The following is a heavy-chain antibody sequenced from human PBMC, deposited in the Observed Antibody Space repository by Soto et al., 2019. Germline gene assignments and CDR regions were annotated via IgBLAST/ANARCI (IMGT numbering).Heavy chain of an antibody. CDR3: ARITRIVVVPAAKGWFDP. V-gene: IGHV3-7*01. CDR2: IKQDGSEK. D-gene: IGHD2-2*01. J-gene: IGHJ5*02. Sequence: GGSLRLSCAASGFTFSSYWMSWVRQAPGKGLEWVANIKQDGSEKYYVDSVKGRFTISRDNAKNSLYLQMNSLRAEDTAVYYCARITRIVVVPAAKGWFDPWGQGTLVTVSS. CDR1: GFTFSSYW.